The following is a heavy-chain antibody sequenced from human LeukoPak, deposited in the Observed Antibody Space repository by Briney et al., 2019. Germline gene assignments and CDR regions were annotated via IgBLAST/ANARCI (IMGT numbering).Heavy chain of an antibody. V-gene: IGHV3-48*03. J-gene: IGHJ4*02. D-gene: IGHD3-22*01. Sequence: GGSLRLSCAASGFTYSAYEMNWLRQAPGKGLEWLSYISTSGITRYYADSVKGRFTISRDNAKDSLYLQMNSLRAEDTDVYYCAREGYDSSGRMLRGDYWGQGTLVTVSS. CDR1: GFTYSAYE. CDR2: ISTSGITR. CDR3: AREGYDSSGRMLRGDY.